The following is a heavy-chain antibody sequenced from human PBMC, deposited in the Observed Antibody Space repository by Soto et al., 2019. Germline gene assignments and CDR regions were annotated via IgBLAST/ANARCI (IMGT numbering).Heavy chain of an antibody. D-gene: IGHD5-12*01. CDR2: IWYDGSNK. CDR1: GFSFSSYG. CDR3: ARDPSYDCNYSDY. V-gene: IGHV3-33*01. Sequence: GGSLRLSCAASGFSFSSYGMHWVRQAPGKGLEWVAVIWYDGSNKYYADSVKGRFTISRDNSRSTLYLQMNSLRAEDTAVYFCARDPSYDCNYSDYWGQGTLVTVSS. J-gene: IGHJ4*02.